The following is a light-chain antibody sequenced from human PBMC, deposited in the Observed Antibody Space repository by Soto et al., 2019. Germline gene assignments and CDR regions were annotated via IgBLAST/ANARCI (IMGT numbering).Light chain of an antibody. V-gene: IGLV2-14*01. CDR1: SSDIGGYNY. J-gene: IGLJ1*01. CDR3: SSFTSTTTPYV. Sequence: QSVLTQPASVSGSPGQSITISCTGTSSDIGGYNYVSWYQQHPGKVPKLIIFEVTTRPSGVSNRFSGSKSGNTASLTISGLQADDEADYYCSSFTSTTTPYVFGTGTKVTVL. CDR2: EVT.